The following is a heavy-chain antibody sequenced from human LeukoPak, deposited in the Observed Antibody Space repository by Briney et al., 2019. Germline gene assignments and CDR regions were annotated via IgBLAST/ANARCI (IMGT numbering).Heavy chain of an antibody. CDR1: GFTFSNYW. D-gene: IGHD2/OR15-2a*01. CDR3: ARGTLKLFS. V-gene: IGHV3-7*04. Sequence: GGSLRLSCAASGFTFSNYWMTWVRQAPGKGLEWVANIKLDGNEKYYVDSVKGRFTISRDNAKNSLYLQMNSLRVEDTAVYYCARGTLKLFSWGQGTLVTVSS. J-gene: IGHJ5*02. CDR2: IKLDGNEK.